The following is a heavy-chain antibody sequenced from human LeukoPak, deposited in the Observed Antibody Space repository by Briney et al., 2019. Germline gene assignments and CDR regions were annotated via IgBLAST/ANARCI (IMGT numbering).Heavy chain of an antibody. D-gene: IGHD4-17*01. J-gene: IGHJ3*02. CDR2: SHTSGST. CDR1: GGSISGFY. V-gene: IGHV4-4*09. CDR3: ARHTRYGHYNPLDM. Sequence: PSETLSLTCTVSGGSISGFYWSWIRQPPGKELEWIGYSHTSGSTGYNPSLESRVTISVDTSKNQFSLRVTSVTAADTAVYYCARHTRYGHYNPLDMWGQGTMVTVS.